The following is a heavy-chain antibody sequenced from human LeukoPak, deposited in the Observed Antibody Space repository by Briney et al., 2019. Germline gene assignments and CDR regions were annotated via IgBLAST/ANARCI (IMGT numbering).Heavy chain of an antibody. J-gene: IGHJ4*02. CDR1: GFTFSSYA. Sequence: PGGSLRLPCAASGFTFSSYAMHWVRQAPGKGLEWVAVISYDGSNKYYADSVKGRFTISRDNSKNTLYLQMNSLRAEDTAVYYCARDVPLLLWFGELNYWGQGTLVTVSS. CDR2: ISYDGSNK. D-gene: IGHD3-10*01. CDR3: ARDVPLLLWFGELNY. V-gene: IGHV3-30*04.